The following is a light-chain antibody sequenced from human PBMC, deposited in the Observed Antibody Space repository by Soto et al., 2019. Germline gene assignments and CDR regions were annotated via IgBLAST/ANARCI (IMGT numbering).Light chain of an antibody. CDR2: EVS. Sequence: QSALTQPPSASGSPGQSVTISCTGTSSDVGGYNYVSWYQQHPGKAPKLMIYEVSKRPSGVPDRFSGSKSGNTASLTVSGLPSEDQADYYCSSYAGSNIPYVFGTGTKGTVL. CDR1: SSDVGGYNY. CDR3: SSYAGSNIPYV. V-gene: IGLV2-8*01. J-gene: IGLJ1*01.